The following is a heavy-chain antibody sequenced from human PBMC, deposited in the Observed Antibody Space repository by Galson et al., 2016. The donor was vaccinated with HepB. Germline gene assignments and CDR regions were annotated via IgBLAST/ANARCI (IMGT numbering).Heavy chain of an antibody. Sequence: ETLSLTCTVSGASINNSNWWTWVRQAPGKGLEWIGEIYHTGTSNNNPFLNSRFTLSIDKSRNQFSLNLTSASAADTAVCYCARAAVVPGARMVFDPWGQGMLVTVSS. CDR2: IYHTGTS. V-gene: IGHV4-4*02. CDR1: GASINNSNW. J-gene: IGHJ5*02. D-gene: IGHD2-2*01. CDR3: ARAAVVPGARMVFDP.